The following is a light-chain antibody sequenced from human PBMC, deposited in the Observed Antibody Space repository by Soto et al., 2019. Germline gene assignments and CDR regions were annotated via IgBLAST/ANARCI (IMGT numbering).Light chain of an antibody. J-gene: IGKJ5*01. CDR3: QQYGSSPLIT. V-gene: IGKV3-20*01. CDR1: QSVSSSY. Sequence: IVLTQSPRTLSLSPRERATLSCRASQSVSSSYLAWYQQKPGQAPRLLIYGASSRATGIPDRFSGSGSGTDFTLTISRLEPEDFAVYYCQQYGSSPLITFGQGRRLEIK. CDR2: GAS.